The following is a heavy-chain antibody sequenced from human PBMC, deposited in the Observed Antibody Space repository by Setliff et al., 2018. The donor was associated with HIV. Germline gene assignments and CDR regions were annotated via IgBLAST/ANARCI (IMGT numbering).Heavy chain of an antibody. V-gene: IGHV1-69*10. CDR1: GGTFSSYV. Sequence: SVKVSCKASGGTFSSYVINWARQAPGQGLEWMGGAIPMLGIANHVHKFQGRVTITADKSTSTAYMELNSLRSEDTAVYYCARSSYYDVKSPFDYWGQGTRVTVSS. CDR2: AIPMLGIA. CDR3: ARSSYYDVKSPFDY. D-gene: IGHD3-16*01. J-gene: IGHJ4*02.